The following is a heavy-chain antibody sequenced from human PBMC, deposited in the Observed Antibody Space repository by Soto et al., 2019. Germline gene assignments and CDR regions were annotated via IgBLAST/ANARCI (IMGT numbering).Heavy chain of an antibody. Sequence: LTCAVSGYSMASGQCWGWVRQPPGKGLEWLGSIYHGGSVYYNPSLKSRVAISLDTSKNHFSLDLTSVTAADTAVYYCARTFDYYGMDVCAQGTTVPVSS. CDR1: GYSMASGQC. J-gene: IGHJ6*02. CDR2: IYHGGSV. V-gene: IGHV4-38-2*01. CDR3: ARTFDYYGMDV. D-gene: IGHD3-3*01.